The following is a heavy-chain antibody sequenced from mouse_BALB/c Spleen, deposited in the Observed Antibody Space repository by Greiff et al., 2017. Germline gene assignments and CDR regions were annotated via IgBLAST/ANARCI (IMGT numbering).Heavy chain of an antibody. V-gene: IGHV5-4*02. CDR2: ISDGGSYT. CDR3: ARAHDTTRRAAWFAY. CDR1: GFTFSDYY. D-gene: IGHD2-12*01. Sequence: DVMLVESGGGLVKPGGSLKLSCAASGFTFSDYYMYWVRQTPEKRLEWVATISDGGSYTYYPDSVKGRFTISRDNAKNNLYLQMSSLKSEDTAMYYCARAHDTTRRAAWFAYWGQGTLVTVSA. J-gene: IGHJ3*01.